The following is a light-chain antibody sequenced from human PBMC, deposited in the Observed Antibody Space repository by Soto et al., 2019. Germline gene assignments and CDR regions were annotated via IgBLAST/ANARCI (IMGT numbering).Light chain of an antibody. J-gene: IGKJ1*01. CDR1: QSVSSDY. Sequence: IVLTQSPGTLSLSPGERATLSCWASQSVSSDYLAWYQQKPGQAPRLLIYAASSRATGIPDRFSGGGSGTDFTLTINRLEPEDFAVYYCQQYGTSPWTFGQVTKVEIK. CDR2: AAS. CDR3: QQYGTSPWT. V-gene: IGKV3-20*01.